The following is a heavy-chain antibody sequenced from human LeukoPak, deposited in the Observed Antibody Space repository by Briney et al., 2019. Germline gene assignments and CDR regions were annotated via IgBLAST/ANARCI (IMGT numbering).Heavy chain of an antibody. CDR2: IYYSGST. CDR1: GGSISSGGYY. J-gene: IGHJ5*02. V-gene: IGHV4-30-4*01. CDR3: ARALTTVTTKYWFDP. Sequence: PSETLSLTCTVSGGSISSGGYYWSWIRQPPGKGLEWIGYIYYSGSTYYNPSLKSRVTISVDTSKNQFSLKLSSVTAADTAVYYCARALTTVTTKYWFDPWGQGTLVTVSS. D-gene: IGHD4-17*01.